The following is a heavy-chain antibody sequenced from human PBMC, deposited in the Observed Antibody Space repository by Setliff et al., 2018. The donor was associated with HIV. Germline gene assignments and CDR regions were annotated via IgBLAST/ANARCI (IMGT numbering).Heavy chain of an antibody. CDR3: VRELLGSGGTVPEVNFFDS. J-gene: IGHJ5*01. D-gene: IGHD1-26*01. V-gene: IGHV4-39*07. CDR1: GGSFNTRRTK. Sequence: SETLSLTCRVSGGSFNTRRTKWGWIRQSPGKGLEWIGSIFYFGSVTYNPSLKSRPLISIDTSKTQFSLNLRSVTAADTAVYYCVRELLGSGGTVPEVNFFDSWGQGTLVT. CDR2: IFYFGSV.